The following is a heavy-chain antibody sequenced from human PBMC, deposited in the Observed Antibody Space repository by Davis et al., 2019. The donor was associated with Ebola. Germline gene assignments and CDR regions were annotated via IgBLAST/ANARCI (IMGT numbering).Heavy chain of an antibody. D-gene: IGHD3-16*01. CDR3: ARDRPLGGRDAFDI. CDR1: GYTFTSYA. V-gene: IGHV1-3*01. CDR2: INAGNGNT. J-gene: IGHJ3*02. Sequence: ASVKVSCKASGYTFTSYAMHWVRQAPGQRLEWMGWINAGNGNTKYSQKLQGRVTMTTDTSTSTAYMELRSLRSDDTAVYYCARDRPLGGRDAFDIWGQGTMVTVSS.